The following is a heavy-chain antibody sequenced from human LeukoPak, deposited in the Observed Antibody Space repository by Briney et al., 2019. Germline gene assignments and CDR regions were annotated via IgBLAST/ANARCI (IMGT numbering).Heavy chain of an antibody. D-gene: IGHD2-15*01. V-gene: IGHV3-48*01. Sequence: PGGSLRLSCAASGFTFNIHPMNWVRQAPGKGLEWVSYISPGTIYYADSVKGRFTISTDNAKNSLYLQMNSLRAEDTAVYYCTRDGRVAYEMDVWGQGTTVTVSS. CDR3: TRDGRVAYEMDV. CDR1: GFTFNIHP. J-gene: IGHJ6*02. CDR2: ISPGTI.